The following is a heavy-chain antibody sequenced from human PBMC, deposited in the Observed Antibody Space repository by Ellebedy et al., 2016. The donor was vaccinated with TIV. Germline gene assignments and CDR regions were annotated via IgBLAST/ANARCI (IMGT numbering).Heavy chain of an antibody. Sequence: GESLKISCVASGYVFSNYIAHWVRQAPGKGLEWITFIKNPAYGETTQYAASVKGRFTISRDDSKSTAYLQMNSLKTEDTGVYYCTRGYTSSLDTFEKWGQGTMVTVAS. CDR3: TRGYTSSLDTFEK. V-gene: IGHV3-49*02. CDR2: IKNPAYGETT. CDR1: GYVFSNYI. J-gene: IGHJ3*02. D-gene: IGHD6-13*01.